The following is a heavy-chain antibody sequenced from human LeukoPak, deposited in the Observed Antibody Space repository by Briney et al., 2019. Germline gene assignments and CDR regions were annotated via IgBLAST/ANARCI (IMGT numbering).Heavy chain of an antibody. J-gene: IGHJ4*02. Sequence: GGSLRLSCAASGFTFQSYWMSWFRQTPGKGLEWVANIKEDGSEKKYVDSVKGRFSISRDNAKNSLYLQMSSLRAEDTAVYYCARARGYHYDSSGSYTPPHFDYWGQGSLVTVSS. CDR2: IKEDGSEK. CDR3: ARARGYHYDSSGSYTPPHFDY. V-gene: IGHV3-7*01. D-gene: IGHD3-22*01. CDR1: GFTFQSYW.